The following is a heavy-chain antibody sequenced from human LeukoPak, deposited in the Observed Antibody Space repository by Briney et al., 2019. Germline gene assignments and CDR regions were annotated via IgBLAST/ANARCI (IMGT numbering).Heavy chain of an antibody. CDR3: ARSNGFGMDV. CDR1: GFTFSFNS. CDR2: IKRDGSGA. Sequence: SGGSLRLSCAASGFTFSFNSMHWVRHGPGKGLVWVSRIKRDGSGATYADSVKGRVTISRDNAKNTLYLQMNSLRAEGTAVYYCARSNGFGMDVWGQGTTVTVSS. V-gene: IGHV3-74*01. D-gene: IGHD2-8*01. J-gene: IGHJ6*01.